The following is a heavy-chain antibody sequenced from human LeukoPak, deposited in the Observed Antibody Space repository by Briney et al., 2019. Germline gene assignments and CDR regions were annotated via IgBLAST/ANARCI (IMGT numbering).Heavy chain of an antibody. CDR1: GFTFSSYS. D-gene: IGHD5-24*01. J-gene: IGHJ6*02. Sequence: GGSLRLSCAASGFTFSSYSMNWVRQALGKGLEWVSSISSSSSYIYYADSVKGRFTISRDNAKNSLYLQMNSLRAEDTAVYYCARGGQPIDGYDSGYYYGMDVWGQGTTVTVSS. CDR2: ISSSSSYI. V-gene: IGHV3-21*01. CDR3: ARGGQPIDGYDSGYYYGMDV.